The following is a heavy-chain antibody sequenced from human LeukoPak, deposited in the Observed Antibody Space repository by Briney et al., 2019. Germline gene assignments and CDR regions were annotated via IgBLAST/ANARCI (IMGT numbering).Heavy chain of an antibody. CDR2: ISPDSNYK. CDR1: GFTFSTYS. D-gene: IGHD5-12*01. J-gene: IGHJ4*02. Sequence: PGESLRLSCAASGFTFSTYSMNWLRLAPGKGLEWVSSISPDSNYKYYVDSLKGRFTISRDNAKNSLYLQLNSLRAEDTAVYYCARESGAYDYDYWGQGTLVTVSS. V-gene: IGHV3-21*01. CDR3: ARESGAYDYDY.